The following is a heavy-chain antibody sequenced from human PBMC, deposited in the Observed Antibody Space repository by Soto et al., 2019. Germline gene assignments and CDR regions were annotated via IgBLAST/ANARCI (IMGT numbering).Heavy chain of an antibody. V-gene: IGHV1-69*06. CDR1: GGTFSSYA. Sequence: QVQLVQSGAEVKKPGSSVKVSCKASGGTFSSYAISWVRQAPGQGLEWMGGIIPIFGTANYAQKFQGRVTITADKSTRTAYMELSSLRSEDTAVYYCARLYCSGGSCYGLFDYWGQGTLVTVSS. D-gene: IGHD2-15*01. CDR3: ARLYCSGGSCYGLFDY. J-gene: IGHJ4*02. CDR2: IIPIFGTA.